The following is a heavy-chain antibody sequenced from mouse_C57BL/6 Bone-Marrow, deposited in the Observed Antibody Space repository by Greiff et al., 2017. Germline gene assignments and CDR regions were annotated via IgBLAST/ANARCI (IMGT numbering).Heavy chain of an antibody. D-gene: IGHD1-1*01. CDR3: ARGTTVVARPMYFDV. CDR2: IDPSDSAT. CDR1: GYTFTSYW. Sequence: QVQLQQPGAELVRPGSSVKLSCKASGYTFTSYWMHWVKQRPIQGLEWIGNIDPSDSATHYNQKFKDKATLTVDKSSSTAYMQLSSLTSEDSAVYYCARGTTVVARPMYFDVWGTGTTVTVSS. V-gene: IGHV1-52*01. J-gene: IGHJ1*03.